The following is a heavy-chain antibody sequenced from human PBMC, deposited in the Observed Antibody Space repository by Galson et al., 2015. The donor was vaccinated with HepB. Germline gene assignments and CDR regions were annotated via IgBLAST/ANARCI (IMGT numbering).Heavy chain of an antibody. CDR1: GYTFINYA. Sequence: SVKVSCKASGYTFINYAIHWIRQAPGQSFECMGWVDPGSGIATYAQNFHGRVTISRDTSANTAYMEVSSLRSEDTATYFCARGVVGTRVNYFDPWGQGTLITVSS. D-gene: IGHD1-14*01. J-gene: IGHJ5*02. CDR3: ARGVVGTRVNYFDP. V-gene: IGHV1-3*01. CDR2: VDPGSGIA.